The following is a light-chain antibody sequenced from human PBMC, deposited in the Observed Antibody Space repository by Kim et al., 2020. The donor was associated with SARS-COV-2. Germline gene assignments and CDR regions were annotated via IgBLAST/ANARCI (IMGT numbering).Light chain of an antibody. CDR2: DAS. V-gene: IGKV3-11*01. Sequence: SLSPGERANLSCRASQSVTSYLAWYQQKPGQAPRLLIYDASNRAPGIPARFSGSGSGTDFTLTISSLEPEDFAVYYCQQRSNWPTFGQGTKVDIK. J-gene: IGKJ1*01. CDR3: QQRSNWPT. CDR1: QSVTSY.